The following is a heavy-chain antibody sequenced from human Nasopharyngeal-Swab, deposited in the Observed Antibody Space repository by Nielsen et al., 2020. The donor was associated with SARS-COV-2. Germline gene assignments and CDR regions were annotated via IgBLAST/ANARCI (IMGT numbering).Heavy chain of an antibody. Sequence: GEALMISCAASGFTFSSYWMRWVRQAPGEGLEWVATLKQDGSEKYYVDSVKGRFTISRDNAKNSLYLQMNSLRAEDTAVYYCARDASSSVGAAGTTHYDYYGIDVWGQGTMVTVSS. V-gene: IGHV3-7*01. CDR3: ARDASSSVGAAGTTHYDYYGIDV. J-gene: IGHJ6*02. CDR1: GFTFSSYW. D-gene: IGHD6-13*01. CDR2: LKQDGSEK.